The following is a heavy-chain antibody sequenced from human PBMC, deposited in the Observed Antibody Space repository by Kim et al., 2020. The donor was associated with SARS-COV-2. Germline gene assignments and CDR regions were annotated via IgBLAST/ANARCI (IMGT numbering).Heavy chain of an antibody. J-gene: IGHJ4*02. Sequence: ASVKVSCKASGYTLSSYSMTWVRQAPGQGPEWMGWINGVNGNTKYSQKFEGRVTITRDTSASTVYMELSSLISEDTAVYYCARDGRSVDYYFDYWGQGTLVTVSS. CDR1: GYTLSSYS. CDR2: INGVNGNT. CDR3: ARDGRSVDYYFDY. V-gene: IGHV1-3*01.